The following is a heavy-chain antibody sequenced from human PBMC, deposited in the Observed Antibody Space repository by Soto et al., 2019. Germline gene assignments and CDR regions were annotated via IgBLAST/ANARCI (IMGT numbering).Heavy chain of an antibody. CDR1: GYRFSGYW. D-gene: IGHD2-21*01. CDR3: ARHVAWDYYYYMDV. CDR2: IYPGDSET. V-gene: IGHV5-51*01. J-gene: IGHJ6*03. Sequence: EVQLVQSGAEVKKPGESLKISCKASGYRFSGYWIGWVRQTPGKGLEWMGIIYPGDSETKYSPSFEGQVTISADKSISTAYLQWSSLKASDTAIYYCARHVAWDYYYYMDVWGKGTTVTVSS.